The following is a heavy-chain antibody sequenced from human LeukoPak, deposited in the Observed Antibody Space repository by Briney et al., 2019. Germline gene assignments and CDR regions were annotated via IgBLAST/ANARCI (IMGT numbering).Heavy chain of an antibody. Sequence: GGSLRLSCAASGFTFSNYVMSWVRQAPGKGPEWVSGINGGGGSTFYAESVKGRFTISRDNSKNTLYLQMNSLRAEDTAVYYCARDAFDIWGQGTMVTVSS. CDR3: ARDAFDI. CDR1: GFTFSNYV. J-gene: IGHJ3*02. V-gene: IGHV3-23*01. CDR2: INGGGGST.